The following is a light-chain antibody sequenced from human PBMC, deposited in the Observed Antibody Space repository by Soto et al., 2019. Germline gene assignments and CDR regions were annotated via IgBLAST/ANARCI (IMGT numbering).Light chain of an antibody. CDR2: EVS. V-gene: IGLV2-14*01. J-gene: IGLJ1*01. Sequence: QSVLTQPASVSGSPGQSITISCTGTSSDVGGYNYVSWYQLHPGKAPKLIIYEVSHRPSGASNHFSGYKSGNTASLTISGLQAEDEADYYCSSYTSTSTPSVFGTGTKVTVL. CDR3: SSYTSTSTPSV. CDR1: SSDVGGYNY.